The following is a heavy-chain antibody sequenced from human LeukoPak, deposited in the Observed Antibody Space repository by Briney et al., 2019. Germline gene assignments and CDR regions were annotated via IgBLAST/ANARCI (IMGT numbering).Heavy chain of an antibody. D-gene: IGHD1-26*01. Sequence: GRSLRLSCAASGFTFSSYAMHWVRQAPGKGLEWVAVISYDGSNKYCADSVEGRFTISRDNSKNTLYLQMNSLRAEDTAVYYCARGKVGYNWFDPWGQGTLVTVSS. CDR3: ARGKVGYNWFDP. CDR2: ISYDGSNK. V-gene: IGHV3-30-3*01. CDR1: GFTFSSYA. J-gene: IGHJ5*02.